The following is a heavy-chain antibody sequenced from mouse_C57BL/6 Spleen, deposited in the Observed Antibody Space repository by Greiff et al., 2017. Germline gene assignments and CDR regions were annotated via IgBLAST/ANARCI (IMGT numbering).Heavy chain of an antibody. Sequence: VQLQQSGAELVKPGASVKISCKASGYAFSSYWLNWVKQRPGKGLEWIGQIYPGDGDTNYNGKLTGKATLTADKSSSTAYMQRSILTSEASAVYCCARDYGSSASFDYWGQGTTLTVSS. J-gene: IGHJ2*01. CDR1: GYAFSSYW. CDR3: ARDYGSSASFDY. V-gene: IGHV1-80*01. D-gene: IGHD1-1*01. CDR2: IYPGDGDT.